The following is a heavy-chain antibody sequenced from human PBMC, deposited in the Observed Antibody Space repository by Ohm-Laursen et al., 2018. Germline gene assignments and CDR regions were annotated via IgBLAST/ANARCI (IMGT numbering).Heavy chain of an antibody. D-gene: IGHD3-10*01. CDR1: GFTFSPTG. V-gene: IGHV4-34*01. CDR3: VRSSGIVVIVTEDNWFDP. J-gene: IGHJ5*02. CDR2: VRNNGGT. Sequence: LRLSCAASGFTFSPTGMTWVRQSPGKGLEWLGVVRNNGGTNYNPSLKSRVTISADTSKNHFSLKMTPVTAADTAVYYCVRSSGIVVIVTEDNWFDPWGQGTLVTVSS.